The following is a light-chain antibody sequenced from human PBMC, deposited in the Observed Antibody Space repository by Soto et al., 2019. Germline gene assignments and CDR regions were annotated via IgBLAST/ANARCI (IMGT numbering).Light chain of an antibody. Sequence: EIVMTQSPPSLTVTLGEPASTSCSSSQRLLHSNGNIFLDWYLQKPGQSPQLLIYLGFNRASGVPDRVSGSAAGTDFTLKISRVEAEDAGVYYCMQALQTPYTFGQGTKLEIK. J-gene: IGKJ2*01. CDR3: MQALQTPYT. CDR2: LGF. CDR1: QRLLHSNGNIF. V-gene: IGKV2-28*01.